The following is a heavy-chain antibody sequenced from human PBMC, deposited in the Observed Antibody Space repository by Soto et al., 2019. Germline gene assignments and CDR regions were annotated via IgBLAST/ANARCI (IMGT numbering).Heavy chain of an antibody. CDR3: VRDSGAKLSSS. CDR2: IVPSYRTA. CDR1: GGTFSSYR. V-gene: IGHV1-69*13. J-gene: IGHJ4*02. D-gene: IGHD6-13*01. Sequence: ASVKVSCKASGGTFSSYRSNWVLQAPGQGLEWVGGIVPSYRTADYAQKFQGRVTITADESARTSYMELRSLKSQDTAVYYCVRDSGAKLSSSWGQGTLVTVSS.